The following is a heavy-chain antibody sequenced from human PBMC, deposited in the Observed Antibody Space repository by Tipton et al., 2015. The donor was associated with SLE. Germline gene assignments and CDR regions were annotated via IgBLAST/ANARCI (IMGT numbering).Heavy chain of an antibody. V-gene: IGHV4-39*07. CDR3: ARSITIFWSGRGYFDY. J-gene: IGHJ4*02. CDR1: GGSISSGGYY. CDR2: IYYSGST. D-gene: IGHD3-3*01. Sequence: TLSLTCTVSGGSISSGGYYWGWIRQPPGKGLEWIGSIYYSGSTYYNPSLKSRVTISVDTSKNQFSLKLSSVTAADTAVYYCARSITIFWSGRGYFDYWGQGTLVTVSS.